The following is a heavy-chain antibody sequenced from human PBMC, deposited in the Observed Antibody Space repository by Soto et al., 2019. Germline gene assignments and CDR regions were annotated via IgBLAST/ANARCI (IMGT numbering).Heavy chain of an antibody. CDR1: GFTFSSYS. CDR3: ARITRVNFDWSYGMDV. CDR2: ISSSSSYI. V-gene: IGHV3-21*01. J-gene: IGHJ6*02. Sequence: KPGGSLRLSCAASGFTFSSYSMNWVRQAPGKGLEWVSSISSSSSYIYYADSVKGRFTISRDNAKNSLYLQMNSLRAEDTAVYYCARITRVNFDWSYGMDVWGQGTTVTVSS. D-gene: IGHD3-9*01.